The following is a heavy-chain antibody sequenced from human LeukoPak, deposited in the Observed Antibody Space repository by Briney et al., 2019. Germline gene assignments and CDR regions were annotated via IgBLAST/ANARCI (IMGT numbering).Heavy chain of an antibody. V-gene: IGHV1-2*02. CDR1: GYTFTGYY. CDR2: INPNSGGT. D-gene: IGHD3-22*01. Sequence: GASVKVSCKASGYTFTGYYMHWVRQAPGQGLEGMGWINPNSGGTNYAQKFQGRVTMTRDTSISTAHMELSRLRSDDTAVYYCARRAGNYYDTSGYYLTSGPNWSFDYWGQGTLVTVSS. J-gene: IGHJ4*02. CDR3: ARRAGNYYDTSGYYLTSGPNWSFDY.